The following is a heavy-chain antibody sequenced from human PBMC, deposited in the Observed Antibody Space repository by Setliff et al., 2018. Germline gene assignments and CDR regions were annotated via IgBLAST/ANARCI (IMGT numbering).Heavy chain of an antibody. J-gene: IGHJ4*01. CDR1: GFTFSNYA. D-gene: IGHD2-21*02. CDR2: IIGVGGGT. CDR3: ATGAWGDL. V-gene: IGHV3-23*01. Sequence: PGGSLRLSCAASGFTFSNYAMSWVRQAPGKGLEWVSTIIGVGGGTYFADSVKGRFTISRDNAKNSVYLQMSSLRVEDSAVYYCATGAWGDLWGQGTLVTVSS.